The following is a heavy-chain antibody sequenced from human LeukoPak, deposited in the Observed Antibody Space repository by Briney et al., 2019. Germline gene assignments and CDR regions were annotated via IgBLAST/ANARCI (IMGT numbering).Heavy chain of an antibody. CDR1: GFTFSSYE. Sequence: GGSLRLSCAAYGFTFSSYEMNWVRQAPGKGLEWVSYISSSGSTIYYADSVKGRFTISRDNAKNSLYLQMNSLRAEDTAVYYCARGYCSGGSCYFDYWGQGTLVTVSS. V-gene: IGHV3-48*03. D-gene: IGHD2-15*01. CDR2: ISSSGSTI. J-gene: IGHJ4*02. CDR3: ARGYCSGGSCYFDY.